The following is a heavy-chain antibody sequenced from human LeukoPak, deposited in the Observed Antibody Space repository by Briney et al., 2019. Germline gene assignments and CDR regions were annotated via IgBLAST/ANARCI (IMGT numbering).Heavy chain of an antibody. J-gene: IGHJ4*02. Sequence: SQTLSLTCTVSGGSISSGSYYWSWIRQPPGKGLEWIGYIYYSGSTNYNPSLKSRVTISVDTSKNQFSLELSSVTAADTAVYYCARSPVTTGYYFDYWGQGTLVTVSS. CDR3: ARSPVTTGYYFDY. D-gene: IGHD4-17*01. V-gene: IGHV4-61*01. CDR1: GGSISSGSYY. CDR2: IYYSGST.